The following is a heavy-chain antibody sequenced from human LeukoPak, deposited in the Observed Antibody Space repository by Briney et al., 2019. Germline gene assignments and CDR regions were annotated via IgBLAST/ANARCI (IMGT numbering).Heavy chain of an antibody. J-gene: IGHJ4*02. CDR3: ARSQSPYCSGGSCYLEYYFDY. Sequence: GGSLRLSCAASGFTFSSHWMSWVRQAPGKGLEWVANIKQDGSEKYYVDSVKGRFTISRDNAKNSLYLQMNSLRAEDTAVYYCARSQSPYCSGGSCYLEYYFDYWGQGTLVTVSS. CDR1: GFTFSSHW. D-gene: IGHD2-15*01. V-gene: IGHV3-7*01. CDR2: IKQDGSEK.